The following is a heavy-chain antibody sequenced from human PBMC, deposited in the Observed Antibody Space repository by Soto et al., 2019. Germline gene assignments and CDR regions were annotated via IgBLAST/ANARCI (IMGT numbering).Heavy chain of an antibody. CDR2: ITAGDGKT. CDR3: ARDLYSSSFFGFDA. D-gene: IGHD2-2*01. Sequence: QVHLVQSGAEVKKPGASVKVSCKASGYNFTQYTIHWVRQAPGQRLEWMGWITAGDGKTQYSKKSQTRVTIRSVWSATTVYMALNSLRSEDTAVYYCARDLYSSSFFGFDAWAGELWSSSPQ. V-gene: IGHV1-3*01. CDR1: GYNFTQYT. J-gene: IGHJ5*02.